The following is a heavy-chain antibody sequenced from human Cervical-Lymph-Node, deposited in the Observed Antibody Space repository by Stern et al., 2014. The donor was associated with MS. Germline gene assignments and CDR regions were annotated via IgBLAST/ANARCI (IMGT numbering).Heavy chain of an antibody. V-gene: IGHV1-69*01. J-gene: IGHJ6*02. Sequence: VQLVESGAEVKKPGSSVKVSCKASGGTLNRNAFSWVRQAHGQGLEWMGGIIPISGRKAYAHKFQARVTITADEYTGTAYMELRSLRSEDTAVFYCAITDSAWDXPYHFYGMDVWGQGTTVTVSS. CDR2: IIPISGRK. D-gene: IGHD1-26*01. CDR1: GGTLNRNA. CDR3: AITDSAWDXPYHFYGMDV.